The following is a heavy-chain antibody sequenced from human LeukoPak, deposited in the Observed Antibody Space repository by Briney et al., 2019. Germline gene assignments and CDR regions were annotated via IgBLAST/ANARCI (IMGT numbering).Heavy chain of an antibody. CDR2: IYYSGST. V-gene: IGHV4-59*01. D-gene: IGHD3-22*01. J-gene: IGHJ6*03. CDR1: GGSISSYY. CDR3: ARGGDSSRYYYYYMDV. Sequence: SETLSLTCTVSGGSISSYYWSWIRQPPGKGLEWIGYIYYSGSTNYNPSLKSRVTISVDTSRNQFSLKLSSVTAADTAVYYCARGGDSSRYYYYYMDVWGKGTTVTVSS.